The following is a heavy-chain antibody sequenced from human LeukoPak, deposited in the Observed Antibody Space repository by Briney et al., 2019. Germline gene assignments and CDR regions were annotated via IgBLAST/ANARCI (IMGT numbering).Heavy chain of an antibody. J-gene: IGHJ5*02. Sequence: GGSLRLSCAASGFTFNIYSMNCVRQPPGKGLEWVSAISGSGDSTYYADYVKGRFTIARDNSKNTLYLHMNSLTAADTAVYYCAKDRGPYIGIDNNWFDPWGQGTLVSVSS. CDR1: GFTFNIYS. CDR2: ISGSGDST. CDR3: AKDRGPYIGIDNNWFDP. V-gene: IGHV3-23*01. D-gene: IGHD1-26*01.